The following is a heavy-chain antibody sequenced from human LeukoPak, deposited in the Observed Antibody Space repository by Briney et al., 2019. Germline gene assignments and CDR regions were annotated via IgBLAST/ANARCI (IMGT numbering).Heavy chain of an antibody. J-gene: IGHJ4*02. CDR3: ARQGYTYGD. Sequence: PSETLSLTCTVSGGSISSSSYYWGWIRQPPGKGLEWIGTIYYSGSTYYNPSLKSRVTISVDTSKNQFSLKLSPVTAADTAVYYCARQGYTYGDWGQGTLVTVPS. V-gene: IGHV4-39*01. D-gene: IGHD5-18*01. CDR2: IYYSGST. CDR1: GGSISSSSYY.